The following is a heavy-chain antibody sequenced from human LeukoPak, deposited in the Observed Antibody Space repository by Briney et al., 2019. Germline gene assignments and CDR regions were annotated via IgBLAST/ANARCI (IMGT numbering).Heavy chain of an antibody. V-gene: IGHV4-59*08. Sequence: PQATLSLTFIVPGASTMSFSWRCIRQPPGKALRGLGNIFYSGSTNYNPSLQSRATTSVDTSKNQFSLKLSSVTAADPAVYFCARHHSKSWSYGMDVWGQGTTVTVSS. CDR1: GASTMSFS. D-gene: IGHD1-1*01. J-gene: IGHJ6*02. CDR2: IFYSGST. CDR3: ARHHSKSWSYGMDV.